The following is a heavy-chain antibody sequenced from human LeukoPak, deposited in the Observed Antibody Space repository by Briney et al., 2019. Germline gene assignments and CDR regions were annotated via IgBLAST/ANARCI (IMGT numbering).Heavy chain of an antibody. CDR1: GFTFSSYG. D-gene: IGHD3-10*01. V-gene: IGHV3-30*18. Sequence: GGSLRLSCAASGFTFSSYGMHWVRQAPGKGLEWVAVISYDGSNKYYADSVKGRFTISRDNSKNTLYLQMNSLRAEDTAVYYCAKDSEEGITYWGQGTLVTVSS. CDR2: ISYDGSNK. CDR3: AKDSEEGITY. J-gene: IGHJ4*02.